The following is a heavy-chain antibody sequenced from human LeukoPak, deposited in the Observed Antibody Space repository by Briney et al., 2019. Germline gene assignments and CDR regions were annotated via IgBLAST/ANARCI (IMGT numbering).Heavy chain of an antibody. CDR2: IWYVGSNK. Sequence: GGSLRLSCAASGFTFSSYGMHGVRQAPGKGLEWVAVIWYVGSNKYYADSVKGRFTISRDNSKNTLYLQMHSLRAEDTAVYYCARDRGYSGYAIDYWGQGTLVTVSS. D-gene: IGHD5-12*01. J-gene: IGHJ4*02. CDR3: ARDRGYSGYAIDY. V-gene: IGHV3-33*01. CDR1: GFTFSSYG.